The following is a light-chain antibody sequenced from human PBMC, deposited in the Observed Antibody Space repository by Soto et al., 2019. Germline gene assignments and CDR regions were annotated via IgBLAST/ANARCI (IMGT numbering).Light chain of an antibody. Sequence: EIVMTQSPATLSMSPGERAALSCRASQSVGIHLAWYQQKPGQAPRLLLYSASTRAAGVPPRFSAGGSGTEFTLTISSLQSEDFAVYYCQQYNNWPLTFGPGTRVDIK. CDR3: QQYNNWPLT. J-gene: IGKJ3*01. CDR1: QSVGIH. CDR2: SAS. V-gene: IGKV3-15*01.